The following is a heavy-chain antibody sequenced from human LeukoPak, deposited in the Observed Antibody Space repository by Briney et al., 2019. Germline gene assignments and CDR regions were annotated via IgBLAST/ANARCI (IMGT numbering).Heavy chain of an antibody. Sequence: ASVKVSCKVSGYTLTELSMHWVRQAPGKGLEWMGGFDPEDGETIYAQKFQGRVTMTEDTSTDTAYMELSSLRSEDTAVYYCARGYCSSTSCYWVWNYWGQGTLVTVSS. D-gene: IGHD2-2*01. V-gene: IGHV1-24*01. CDR1: GYTLTELS. CDR2: FDPEDGET. J-gene: IGHJ4*02. CDR3: ARGYCSSTSCYWVWNY.